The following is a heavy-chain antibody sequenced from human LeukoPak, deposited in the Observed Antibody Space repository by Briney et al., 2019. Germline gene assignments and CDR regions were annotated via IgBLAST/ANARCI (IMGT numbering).Heavy chain of an antibody. CDR1: GGSISSGGDY. Sequence: SETLSLTCTVSGGSISSGGDYWSWIRQHPGKGLEWIGYIYYSGSTYYNTSLKSRVTISVDTSKNQFSLKLSSVTAADTAVYYCARSVSFIAAAGNWFDPWGQGTLVTVSS. D-gene: IGHD6-13*01. CDR2: IYYSGST. V-gene: IGHV4-31*03. CDR3: ARSVSFIAAAGNWFDP. J-gene: IGHJ5*02.